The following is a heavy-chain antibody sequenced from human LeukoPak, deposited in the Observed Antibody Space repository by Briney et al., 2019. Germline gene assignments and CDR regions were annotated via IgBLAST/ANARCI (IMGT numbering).Heavy chain of an antibody. CDR2: ISGSGGST. J-gene: IGHJ6*04. CDR1: GFTFSSYA. D-gene: IGHD6-19*01. V-gene: IGHV3-23*01. Sequence: GGSLRLSCAASGFTFSSYAMSWVRQAPGKGLEWVSAISGSGGSTHYADSVKGRFTISRDNSKNTLYLQMNSLRAEDTAVYYCAKNIAVAGTNYYYGMDVWGKGTTVTVSS. CDR3: AKNIAVAGTNYYYGMDV.